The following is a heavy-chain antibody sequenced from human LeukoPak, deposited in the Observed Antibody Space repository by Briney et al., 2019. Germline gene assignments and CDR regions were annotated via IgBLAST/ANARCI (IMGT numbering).Heavy chain of an antibody. CDR3: ARGTGYGVFDY. J-gene: IGHJ4*02. V-gene: IGHV3-74*01. CDR1: GFTFGSYW. Sequence: GGSLRLSCAASGFTFGSYWMHWVRQAPGKGLVWVSRINSDGSSISYADSVKGRLTISRDNAKNTLYLQMNSLRAEDTAVYYCARGTGYGVFDYWGQGTLVTVSS. D-gene: IGHD1-14*01. CDR2: INSDGSSI.